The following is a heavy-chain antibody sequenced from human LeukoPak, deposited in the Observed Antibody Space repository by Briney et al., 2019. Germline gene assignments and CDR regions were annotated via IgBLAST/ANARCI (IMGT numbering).Heavy chain of an antibody. Sequence: GGSLRLSCAASGFTFSRHWMSWVRQAPGKGLEWVANIKEDGREEKYVDSVKDRFTISRDNTKNSVYLHMNSLRAEDTAIYYCARDNYSYRLDLWGQGTLVTVSS. D-gene: IGHD2-21*01. J-gene: IGHJ5*02. CDR1: GFTFSRHW. V-gene: IGHV3-7*03. CDR2: IKEDGREE. CDR3: ARDNYSYRLDL.